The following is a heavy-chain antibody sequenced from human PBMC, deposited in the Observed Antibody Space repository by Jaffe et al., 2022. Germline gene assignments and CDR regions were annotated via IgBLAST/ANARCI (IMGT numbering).Heavy chain of an antibody. CDR2: ISSSSSYI. CDR3: ARDASTNIVVVPAAPGGVDP. J-gene: IGHJ5*02. D-gene: IGHD2-2*01. V-gene: IGHV3-21*01. CDR1: GFTFSSYS. Sequence: EVQLVESGGGLVKPGGSLRLSCAASGFTFSSYSMNWVRQAPGKGLEWVSSISSSSSYIYYADSVKGRFTISRDNAKNSLYLQMNSLRAEDTAVYYCARDASTNIVVVPAAPGGVDPWGQGTLVTVSS.